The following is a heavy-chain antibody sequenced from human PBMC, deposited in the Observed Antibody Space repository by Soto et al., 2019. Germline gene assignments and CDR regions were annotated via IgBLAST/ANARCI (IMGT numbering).Heavy chain of an antibody. D-gene: IGHD4-17*01. V-gene: IGHV3-23*01. Sequence: EVQLLESGGGLVQPGGSLRLSCAASGFTFSSYAMSWVRQAPGKGLEWVSAISGSGGGTYYADAVKGRFTISRDNSKNPLYLQMNSLRAEDTAVDYCSKRGTVTPYYFDYWGQGTLVNGSS. CDR3: SKRGTVTPYYFDY. CDR1: GFTFSSYA. J-gene: IGHJ4*02. CDR2: ISGSGGGT.